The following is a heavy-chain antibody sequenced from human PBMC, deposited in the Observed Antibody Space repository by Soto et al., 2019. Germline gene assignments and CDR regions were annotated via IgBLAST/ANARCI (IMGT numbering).Heavy chain of an antibody. J-gene: IGHJ4*02. Sequence: PGGSLRLSCAVSGFTFSNHWMTWVRQAPGKGLEWVAYMNQDGSQIYYVDSLRGRFTISRDNAKNSLYLQMNSLRVDDTAVYYCARDRGPNTPDYWGQGTLVTVSS. V-gene: IGHV3-7*01. CDR2: MNQDGSQI. CDR3: ARDRGPNTPDY. D-gene: IGHD2-2*02. CDR1: GFTFSNHW.